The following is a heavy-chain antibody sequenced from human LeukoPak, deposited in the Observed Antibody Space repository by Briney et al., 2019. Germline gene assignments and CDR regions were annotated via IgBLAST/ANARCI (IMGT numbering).Heavy chain of an antibody. CDR3: TYDTSGQRA. CDR2: ISSDGGDT. V-gene: IGHV3-23*01. CDR1: GGSISSYY. J-gene: IGHJ5*02. D-gene: IGHD3-22*01. Sequence: ETLSLTCTVSGGSISSYYWSWIRQPPGKGLEWVSSISSDGGDTFYADSVKGRFTISRDNSKNTLNLQMNSLRAEDTAIYYCTYDTSGQRAWGQGTLVTVSS.